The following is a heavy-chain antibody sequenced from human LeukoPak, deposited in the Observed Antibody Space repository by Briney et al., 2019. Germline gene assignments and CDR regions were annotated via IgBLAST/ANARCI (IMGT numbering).Heavy chain of an antibody. Sequence: PSETLSLTCAVSGGSIYNDNWWSWVRQPPGKGLEWIGEIWHSGGTNYSPSLKSRVTILLDTSKNQFSLRLSSVTAADTAVYYCARGGVTMIRGPDYWGQGTLVTVSS. CDR2: IWHSGGT. J-gene: IGHJ4*02. CDR1: GGSIYNDNW. CDR3: ARGGVTMIRGPDY. V-gene: IGHV4-4*02. D-gene: IGHD3-10*01.